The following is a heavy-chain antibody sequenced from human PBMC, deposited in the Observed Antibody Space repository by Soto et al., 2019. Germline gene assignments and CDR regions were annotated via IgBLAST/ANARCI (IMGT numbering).Heavy chain of an antibody. Sequence: GGSLRLSCAASGFTFSSYAMHWVRQAPGKGLEWVAVISYDGSNKYYADSVKGRFTISRDNSKNTLYLQMNSLRAEDTAVYYCARELRPGNTYYYYGMDVWGQGTTVTVSS. CDR3: ARELRPGNTYYYYGMDV. D-gene: IGHD3-10*01. V-gene: IGHV3-30-3*01. CDR2: ISYDGSNK. J-gene: IGHJ6*02. CDR1: GFTFSSYA.